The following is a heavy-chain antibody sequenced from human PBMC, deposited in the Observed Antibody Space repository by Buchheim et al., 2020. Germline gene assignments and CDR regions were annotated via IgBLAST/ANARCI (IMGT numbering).Heavy chain of an antibody. CDR1: GGTFSSAV. J-gene: IGHJ2*01. D-gene: IGHD3-16*01. CDR2: IIPVFGTL. V-gene: IGHV1-69*06. CDR3: ARGDDL. Sequence: QLVQSGAEVKRPGSSVKVSCRASGGTFSSAVIGWVRHAPGHGLEWMGGIIPVFGTLNYAQKFQGRLSIAADSSTSTDYLELSSLTSDDTAVYFCARGDDLWGRGTL.